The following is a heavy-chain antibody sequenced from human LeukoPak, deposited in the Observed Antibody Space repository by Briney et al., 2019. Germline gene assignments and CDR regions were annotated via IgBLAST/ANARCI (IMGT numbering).Heavy chain of an antibody. D-gene: IGHD3-9*01. Sequence: SETLSLTCTVSGYSISSGYYWGWIRPRPGKGLEWIRSIYHSGSTYYNPSLKSRVTISVDTSKNQFSLKLSSVTAADTAVYYCARGSYDILTGYPYYFDYWGQGTLVTVSS. V-gene: IGHV4-38-2*02. CDR1: GYSISSGYY. CDR2: IYHSGST. CDR3: ARGSYDILTGYPYYFDY. J-gene: IGHJ4*02.